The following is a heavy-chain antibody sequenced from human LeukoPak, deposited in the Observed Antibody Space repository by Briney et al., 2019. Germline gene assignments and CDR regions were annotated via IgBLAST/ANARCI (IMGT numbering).Heavy chain of an antibody. V-gene: IGHV1-69*13. J-gene: IGHJ5*02. Sequence: HRASVKVSCKASGGTFSSYAISWVRQAPGQGLEWMGGIIPIFGTANYAQKFQGRVTITADESTSTAYMELSSLRSDDTAVYYCARQRNYGIENWFDPWGQGTLVTVSS. CDR3: ARQRNYGIENWFDP. D-gene: IGHD1-7*01. CDR2: IIPIFGTA. CDR1: GGTFSSYA.